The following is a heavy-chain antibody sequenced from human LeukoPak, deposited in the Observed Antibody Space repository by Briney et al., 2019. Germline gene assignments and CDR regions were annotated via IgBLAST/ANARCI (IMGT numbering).Heavy chain of an antibody. V-gene: IGHV3-30*02. Sequence: PGGSLRLSCSASGFTFSSYGMHWVRQAPGKGLEWVAFIRYDGTNEYYSDSVKGRFTISRDNSKNTLHLQMNSLRAEDTAVYYCAKDSTWIQLEGYFDYWGQGTLVTVSS. D-gene: IGHD5-18*01. CDR3: AKDSTWIQLEGYFDY. CDR2: IRYDGTNE. J-gene: IGHJ4*02. CDR1: GFTFSSYG.